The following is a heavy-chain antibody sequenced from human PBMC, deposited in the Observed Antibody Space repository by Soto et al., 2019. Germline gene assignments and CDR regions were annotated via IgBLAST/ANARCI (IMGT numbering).Heavy chain of an antibody. D-gene: IGHD5-12*01. V-gene: IGHV4-59*08. CDR3: ARTGYSGYYMGV. J-gene: IGHJ6*03. CDR2: IYHSGST. Sequence: ETLSLTCTVSGGSVSSYYWSWIRQPPGKGLEWIGYIYHSGSTNYNPTLKSRVTMSIDTSKNQISLKLTSVTAADTAMYYCARTGYSGYYMGVWGKGTTVTVSS. CDR1: GGSVSSYY.